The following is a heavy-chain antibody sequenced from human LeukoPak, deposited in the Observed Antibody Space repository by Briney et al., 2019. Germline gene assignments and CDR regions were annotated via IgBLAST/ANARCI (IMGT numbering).Heavy chain of an antibody. J-gene: IGHJ4*02. CDR2: MNSDGSST. Sequence: GGSLRLSRAASGFTFSSHWMHWVRQTPGKGLMWVSHMNSDGSSTTYADSVKGRFTISRDNAKNTLYLQMNSLRADDMALYYCARDVLGQGVDYWGQGTLVTVSS. D-gene: IGHD2-8*01. CDR3: ARDVLGQGVDY. CDR1: GFTFSSHW. V-gene: IGHV3-74*01.